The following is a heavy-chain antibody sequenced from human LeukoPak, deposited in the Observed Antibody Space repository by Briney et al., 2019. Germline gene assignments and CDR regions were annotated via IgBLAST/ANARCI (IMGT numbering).Heavy chain of an antibody. CDR3: AGLDCGGDCYPDY. V-gene: IGHV1-69*05. D-gene: IGHD2-21*02. CDR2: IIPIFHTT. Sequence: SVKVSCKASGGTFSSYAINWVRQAPGQGLEWMGRIIPIFHTTNYAQKFQGRVTITTDESTSTAYMELSSLRSEDTAVYYCAGLDCGGDCYPDYWGQGTLATVSS. J-gene: IGHJ4*02. CDR1: GGTFSSYA.